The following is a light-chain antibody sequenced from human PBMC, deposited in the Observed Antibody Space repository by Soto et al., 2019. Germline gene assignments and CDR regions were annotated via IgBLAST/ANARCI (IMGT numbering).Light chain of an antibody. J-gene: IGKJ1*01. V-gene: IGKV4-1*01. CDR3: HQYYSTPRT. CDR1: QNLYYRPVNQNY. CDR2: WAS. Sequence: DIVLTQSPDSLAVSLAERAPINCKSSQNLYYRPVNQNYVTWNQQKPGQPPRLLIYWASTRESGVPDRFGGSGSGTDFTLTISSLQAEDVAVYYCHQYYSTPRTFGQGTRVEIK.